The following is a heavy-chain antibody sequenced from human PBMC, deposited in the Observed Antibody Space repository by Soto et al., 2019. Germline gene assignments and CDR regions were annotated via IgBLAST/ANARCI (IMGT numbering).Heavy chain of an antibody. V-gene: IGHV2-5*02. CDR1: AFSLSTGGVG. J-gene: IGHJ4*02. CDR3: AHRYVERGLSGFPN. Sequence: SGPTLVNPTQTLTLTCTFSAFSLSTGGVGVGWIRQPPGKALEWLALIYWDDDKRCSPSLKSRLTITKDTSKNQVVLIMTNMDPVDTATYYCAHRYVERGLSGFPNWGQGTLVTVSS. D-gene: IGHD3-10*02. CDR2: IYWDDDK.